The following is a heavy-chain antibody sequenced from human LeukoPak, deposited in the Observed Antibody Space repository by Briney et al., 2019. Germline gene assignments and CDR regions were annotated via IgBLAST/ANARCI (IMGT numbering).Heavy chain of an antibody. D-gene: IGHD3-10*01. Sequence: GGSLRLSCAASGFTFSSYAMNWVRQAPGKGLEWVSSISGSGGSTYYADSVKGRFTISRDNSKNTLCLQMNSLRAEDTAVYYCAKGPMGRGFDYWGQGTLVTVSS. CDR2: ISGSGGST. CDR3: AKGPMGRGFDY. V-gene: IGHV3-23*01. CDR1: GFTFSSYA. J-gene: IGHJ4*02.